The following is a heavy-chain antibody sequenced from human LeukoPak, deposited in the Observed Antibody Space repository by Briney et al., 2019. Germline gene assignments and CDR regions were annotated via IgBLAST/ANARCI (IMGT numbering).Heavy chain of an antibody. CDR3: ARQIGAAAGIDY. CDR2: INHSGST. J-gene: IGHJ4*02. V-gene: IGHV4-34*01. CDR1: GGSFSGYY. D-gene: IGHD6-13*01. Sequence: SETLSLTCAVYGGSFSGYYWSWIRQPPGKGLEWIGEINHSGSTNNNPSLKSRVTISVDTSKNQFSLKLSSVTAADTAVYYCARQIGAAAGIDYWGQGTLVTVST.